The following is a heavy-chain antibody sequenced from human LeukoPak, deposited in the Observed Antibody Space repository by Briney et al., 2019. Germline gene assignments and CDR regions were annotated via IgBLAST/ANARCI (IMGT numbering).Heavy chain of an antibody. D-gene: IGHD5-18*01. V-gene: IGHV1-46*01. CDR3: ARDPGYSYGPQTYYFDY. CDR1: GYTFTSYY. CDR2: INPSGGST. Sequence: ASVKVSCKASGYTFTSYYMHWVRQAPGQGFEWLGLINPSGGSTSHAQKFQGRVTMTRDTPTSTVYMELSSLRSEDTAVYYCARDPGYSYGPQTYYFDYWGQGTLVTVSS. J-gene: IGHJ4*02.